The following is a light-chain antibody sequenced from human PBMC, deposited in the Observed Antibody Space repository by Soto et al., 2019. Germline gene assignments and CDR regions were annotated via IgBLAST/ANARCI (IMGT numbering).Light chain of an antibody. J-gene: IGKJ2*01. V-gene: IGKV3-20*01. CDR1: QSVNTKY. CDR3: HQYGSSPGT. CDR2: GTS. Sequence: EIVLTQSPGTLSLSPGESATLSCRASQSVNTKYLAWYKQKPGQAPRLLISGTSNRATGIPDRFSGGGSGADFTLTISRLEPEDFAVYYCHQYGSSPGTFGQGTKLEIK.